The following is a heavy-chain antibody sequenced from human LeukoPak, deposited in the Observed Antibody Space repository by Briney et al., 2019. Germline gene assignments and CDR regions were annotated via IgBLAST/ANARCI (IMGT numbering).Heavy chain of an antibody. V-gene: IGHV3-30-3*01. Sequence: PGRSLRLSCAASGFTFSSYAMHCVRQAPGKGLEWVAVISYDGSNKFYADSVKGRFTISRDNSKNTLYLQMNSLRAEDTAVYYCARVRGIAVAATDYSYGMDVWGQGTTVTVSS. D-gene: IGHD6-19*01. J-gene: IGHJ6*02. CDR2: ISYDGSNK. CDR3: ARVRGIAVAATDYSYGMDV. CDR1: GFTFSSYA.